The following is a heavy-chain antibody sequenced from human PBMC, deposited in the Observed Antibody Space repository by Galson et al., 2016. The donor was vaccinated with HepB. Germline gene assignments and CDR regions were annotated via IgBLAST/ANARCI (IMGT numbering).Heavy chain of an antibody. CDR2: IWFDGRNK. CDR1: GFTFSNCG. V-gene: IGHV3-33*01. Sequence: SLRLSCAASGFTFSNCGMHWVRQAPGKGLEWVAVIWFDGRNKYYADSVKGRFTISRDNSKNTLYLQMNSLRGEDTAVYYCARDLLLIVGATEYYFDYWGQGTLVTVSS. J-gene: IGHJ4*02. D-gene: IGHD1-26*01. CDR3: ARDLLLIVGATEYYFDY.